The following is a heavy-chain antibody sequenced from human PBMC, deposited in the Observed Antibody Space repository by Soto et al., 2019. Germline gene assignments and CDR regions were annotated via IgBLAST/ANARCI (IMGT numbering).Heavy chain of an antibody. CDR2: ISAYNGNT. J-gene: IGHJ3*02. Sequence: ASVKVSCKASGYTFTSYGISWVRQAPGQGLEWMGWISAYNGNTNYAQKLQGRVTMTTDTSTSTAYMELRSLRSDDTAVYYCARIDSYYDSSGPRRAFAISGQGTIVTVSS. V-gene: IGHV1-18*01. CDR3: ARIDSYYDSSGPRRAFAI. D-gene: IGHD3-22*01. CDR1: GYTFTSYG.